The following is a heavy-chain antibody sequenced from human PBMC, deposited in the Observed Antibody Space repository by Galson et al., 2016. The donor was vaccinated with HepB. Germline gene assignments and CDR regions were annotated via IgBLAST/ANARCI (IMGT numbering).Heavy chain of an antibody. Sequence: SVKVSCKASGYTFTTYYMHWVRQAPGQGLEWMGMINPSGDSTNYAQKFQGRVTMTRDTSTSTVYMELSSLRSEDPAVYYCARERVYYYGPGSYYTLDYWGQGTLVTVSS. D-gene: IGHD3-10*01. J-gene: IGHJ4*02. V-gene: IGHV1-46*01. CDR2: INPSGDST. CDR3: ARERVYYYGPGSYYTLDY. CDR1: GYTFTTYY.